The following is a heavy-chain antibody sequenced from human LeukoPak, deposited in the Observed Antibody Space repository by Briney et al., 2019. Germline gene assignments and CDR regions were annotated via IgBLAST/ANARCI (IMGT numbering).Heavy chain of an antibody. CDR1: GFTFSSYS. Sequence: GGSLRLSCAASGFTFSSYSMTWVRQAPGKGLEWVSSISSSSNYIYYADSVKGRFTISRDNAKNSLYLQMNSLRAEDTAVYYCARVRQWQHDAFDIWGQGTMVTVSS. D-gene: IGHD6-19*01. V-gene: IGHV3-21*01. CDR3: ARVRQWQHDAFDI. CDR2: ISSSSNYI. J-gene: IGHJ3*02.